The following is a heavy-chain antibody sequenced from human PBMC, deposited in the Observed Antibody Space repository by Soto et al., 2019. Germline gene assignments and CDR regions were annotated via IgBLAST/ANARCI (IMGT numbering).Heavy chain of an antibody. J-gene: IGHJ6*02. V-gene: IGHV1-18*01. CDR2: ISAYNGNT. Sequence: ASVKVSCRASGYTFTSYGISWVRQAPGQGLEWMGWISAYNGNTNYAQKLQGRVTMTTDTSTSTAYMELRSLRSDDTAVYYCAREGEWGLLGFWYYYGMDVWGQRTTVTVSS. CDR3: AREGEWGLLGFWYYYGMDV. D-gene: IGHD1-26*01. CDR1: GYTFTSYG.